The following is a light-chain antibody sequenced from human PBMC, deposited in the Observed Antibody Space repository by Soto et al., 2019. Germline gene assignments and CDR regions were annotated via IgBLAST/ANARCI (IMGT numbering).Light chain of an antibody. CDR2: GAS. CDR1: QAISYN. CDR3: QQYNDWPPNYN. V-gene: IGKV3-15*01. J-gene: IGKJ2*01. Sequence: TVMTQSPGTLSVSPGERATISCWASQAISYNVAWYQHFPGQAPRLLIHGASTRANCVPARFSGSGSGTEFTLTITSVQSEDFATYYCQQYNDWPPNYNFGRGTRLEI.